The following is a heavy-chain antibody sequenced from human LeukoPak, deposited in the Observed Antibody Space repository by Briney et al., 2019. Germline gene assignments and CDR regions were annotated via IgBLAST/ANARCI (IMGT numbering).Heavy chain of an antibody. CDR1: GGSFSGYY. CDR2: INHSGRT. J-gene: IGHJ4*02. CDR3: ARVTAIAARPKYYFDY. V-gene: IGHV4-34*01. D-gene: IGHD6-6*01. Sequence: SETLSLTCAVYGGSFSGYYWGWIRQPPGKGLEWSGEINHSGRTNYHPSLKSRVTISVDTSKNQFSLKLSSVTAADTAVYYCARVTAIAARPKYYFDYWSQPTLLTAYS.